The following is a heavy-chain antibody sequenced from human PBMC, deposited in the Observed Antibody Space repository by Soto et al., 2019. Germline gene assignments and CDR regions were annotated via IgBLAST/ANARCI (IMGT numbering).Heavy chain of an antibody. CDR2: IYPGDSDT. V-gene: IGHV5-51*01. CDR3: ARQNYYDSSGFSRWFDP. J-gene: IGHJ5*02. D-gene: IGHD3-22*01. CDR1: GYSFTSYW. Sequence: PGESLKISCKGSGYSFTSYWIGWVRQMPGKGLEWMGIIYPGDSDTRYSPNFQGQVTISADKSISTAYLQWSSLKASDTAMYYCARQNYYDSSGFSRWFDPWGQGTLVTVSS.